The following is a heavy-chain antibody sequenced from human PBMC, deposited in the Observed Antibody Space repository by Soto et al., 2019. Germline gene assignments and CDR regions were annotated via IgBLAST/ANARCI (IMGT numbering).Heavy chain of an antibody. V-gene: IGHV1-2*02. J-gene: IGHJ4*02. Sequence: ASVKVSCKASSFTFIDFYIHWLRQAPGQGLEWMGWINAKNGGTRYAEKFQDRVTLTRDRSVRTAYLELQRLRSDDTAVYYCARQVYTVVTPFDYWGQGALVTVSS. CDR3: ARQVYTVVTPFDY. CDR1: SFTFIDFY. CDR2: INAKNGGT. D-gene: IGHD2-21*02.